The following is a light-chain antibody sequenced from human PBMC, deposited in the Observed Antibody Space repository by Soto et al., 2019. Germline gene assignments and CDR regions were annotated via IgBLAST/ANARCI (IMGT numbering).Light chain of an antibody. J-gene: IGKJ1*01. CDR2: AAS. V-gene: IGKV3-20*01. Sequence: EIALTQSPATLSLSPVETANRSGMASQSVSSTLAWYQQKPGQAPRLLIYAASNRATGIPDRFSGSGSGTDFTLTIRRLEPEDFAVYYCQHYSSSPTTFGQGTKGDI. CDR1: QSVSST. CDR3: QHYSSSPTT.